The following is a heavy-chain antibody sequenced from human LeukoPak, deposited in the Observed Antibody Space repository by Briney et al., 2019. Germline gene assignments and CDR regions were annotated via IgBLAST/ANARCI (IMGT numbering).Heavy chain of an antibody. V-gene: IGHV4-39*01. CDR3: ARIGQSVHYYMDV. D-gene: IGHD3/OR15-3a*01. CDR2: ISHTGRT. Sequence: SETLSLTCTVSDGSVSSHSYYWGWIRQFPGKGLEWIGSISHTGRTYYNPSLESRVTISVDASKNQFSLELNSVTAADTAVYYCARIGQSVHYYMDVWGNGTTVDVSS. CDR1: DGSVSSHSYY. J-gene: IGHJ6*03.